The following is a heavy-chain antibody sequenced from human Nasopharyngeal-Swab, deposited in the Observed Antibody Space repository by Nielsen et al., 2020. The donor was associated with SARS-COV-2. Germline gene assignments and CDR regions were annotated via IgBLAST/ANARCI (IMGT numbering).Heavy chain of an antibody. D-gene: IGHD3-22*01. CDR2: ISYDGSKK. CDR3: TRDRVFYYDSSGRKEFEY. Sequence: GGSLRLSCAASGFIFTTYGMHWVRQAPGKGLEWAALISYDGSKKYYADSVKGRFTISRDKSKNTLYLQMNNLRAEDTAVYYCTRDRVFYYDSSGRKEFEYWGQGTRVTVSS. J-gene: IGHJ4*02. CDR1: GFIFTTYG. V-gene: IGHV3-33*05.